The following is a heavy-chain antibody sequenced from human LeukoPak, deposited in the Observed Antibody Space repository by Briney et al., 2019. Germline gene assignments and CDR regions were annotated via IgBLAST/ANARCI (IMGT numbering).Heavy chain of an antibody. CDR2: INAGNGNT. V-gene: IGHV1-3*01. D-gene: IGHD3-10*01. Sequence: ASVKVSCKASGYTFTSYAMHWVRQAPGQRLEWMGWINAGNGNTKYSQKFQGRVTITRDTSASTAYMELSSLRSEDTAVYYCARDGTDYYGSGSYYGGHRHFDYWGQGTLVTVSS. CDR1: GYTFTSYA. J-gene: IGHJ4*02. CDR3: ARDGTDYYGSGSYYGGHRHFDY.